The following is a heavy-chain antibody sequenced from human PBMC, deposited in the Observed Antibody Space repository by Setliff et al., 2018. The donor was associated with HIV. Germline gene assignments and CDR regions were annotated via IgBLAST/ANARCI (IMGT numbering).Heavy chain of an antibody. J-gene: IGHJ4*02. CDR3: AKALTTVASPEEY. CDR2: ISGSGGHS. Sequence: PGGSLRLSCAAPGFAFNFYAMTWVRQAPGKGLEWVSSISGSGGHSVYAASVKGRFTVSRDNSKSTVYLDMVSLTADDTARYFCAKALTTVASPEEYWGQGTVVTVSS. D-gene: IGHD4-17*01. CDR1: GFAFNFYA. V-gene: IGHV3-23*01.